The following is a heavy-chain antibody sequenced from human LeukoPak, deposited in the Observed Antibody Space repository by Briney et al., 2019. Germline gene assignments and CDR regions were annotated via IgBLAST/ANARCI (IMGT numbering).Heavy chain of an antibody. D-gene: IGHD6-19*01. V-gene: IGHV3-7*01. J-gene: IGHJ4*02. CDR2: INQDGSEK. CDR1: GFTFSNFW. CDR3: ARCSGWAFKN. Sequence: GGSLRLSCAASGFTFSNFWMSWVRQAPGKGLEWVANINQDGSEKNYVDSVKGRFTISRDSAKNSLYLQMDSLRAEGTAIYYCARCSGWAFKNWGQGTLVTVSS.